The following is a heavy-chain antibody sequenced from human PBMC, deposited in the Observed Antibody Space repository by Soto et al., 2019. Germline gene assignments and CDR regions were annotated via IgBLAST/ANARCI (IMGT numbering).Heavy chain of an antibody. D-gene: IGHD2-21*02. Sequence: SETLSLTCTVSGGSISSGGYYWSWIRQHPGKGLEWIGYIYYSGSTYYNPSLKSRVTISVDTSKNQFSLKLSSVTAADTAVYYCARETPRTVVVTANAFAIWGQGTMVTVSS. CDR3: ARETPRTVVVTANAFAI. CDR1: GGSISSGGYY. J-gene: IGHJ3*02. CDR2: IYYSGST. V-gene: IGHV4-31*03.